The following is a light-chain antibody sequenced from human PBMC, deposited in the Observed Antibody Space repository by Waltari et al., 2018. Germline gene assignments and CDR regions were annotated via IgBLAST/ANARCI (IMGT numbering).Light chain of an antibody. Sequence: QSALTQPASVSGSPGQSVTISCTGASSDIGRYDIVSWYQQHPGNAPKLIICDVSKRPSWVSDRFSGSKSGDTASLTISGLQFEDEADYYCCSYAGNYIWVFGGGTRLTVL. CDR2: DVS. CDR1: SSDIGRYDI. CDR3: CSYAGNYIWV. J-gene: IGLJ3*02. V-gene: IGLV2-23*02.